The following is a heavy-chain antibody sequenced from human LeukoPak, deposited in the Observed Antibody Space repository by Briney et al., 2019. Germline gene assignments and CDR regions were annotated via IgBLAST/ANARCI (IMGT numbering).Heavy chain of an antibody. D-gene: IGHD3-10*01. V-gene: IGHV3-13*01. CDR3: ARAYGSGSYPYYGMDV. J-gene: IGHJ6*02. CDR1: GFTFSSYD. Sequence: PGGSLRLSCAASGFTFSSYDMHWVRQATGKGLEWVSAIGTAGDTYYPGSVKGRFTISRENAKNSLYLQMNSLRAGDTAVYYCARAYGSGSYPYYGMDVWGQGTTVTVSS. CDR2: IGTAGDT.